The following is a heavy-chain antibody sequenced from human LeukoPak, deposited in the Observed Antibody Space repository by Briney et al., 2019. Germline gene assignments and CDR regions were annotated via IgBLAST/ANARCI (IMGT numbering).Heavy chain of an antibody. CDR3: ARVGTKYEMATFIFDY. Sequence: ASVKVSCKASGGTFSSYAISWVRQAPGQGLEWMGGITPIFGTANYAQKFQGRVTITTDESTSTAYMELSSLRSEDTAVYYCARVGTKYEMATFIFDYWGQGTLVTVSS. J-gene: IGHJ4*02. D-gene: IGHD5-24*01. V-gene: IGHV1-69*05. CDR2: ITPIFGTA. CDR1: GGTFSSYA.